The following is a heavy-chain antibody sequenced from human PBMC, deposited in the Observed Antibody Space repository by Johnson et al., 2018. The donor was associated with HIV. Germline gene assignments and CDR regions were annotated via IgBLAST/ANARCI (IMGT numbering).Heavy chain of an antibody. CDR2: ISSSGTTI. CDR3: ARGRERGMFDS. CDR1: GFTFSDYY. J-gene: IGHJ3*02. V-gene: IGHV3-11*04. Sequence: QMLLVESGGGLVKPGGSLRLSCAVSGFTFSDYYMSWIRQAPGKGLEWVSYISSSGTTIYYADSMKGRFTISRDNAKNTLYLQMNSLRAEDTAVYYCARGRERGMFDSWCQGTMVNVSS. D-gene: IGHD5-24*01.